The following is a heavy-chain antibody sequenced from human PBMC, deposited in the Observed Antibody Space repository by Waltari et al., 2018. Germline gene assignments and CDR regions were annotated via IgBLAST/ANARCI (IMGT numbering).Heavy chain of an antibody. CDR1: GFTFSSYG. CDR3: AKVQDTDFYYFEN. Sequence: QVQLVESGGGVVQPGRSLRLSCTASGFTFSSYGIHWVRQAPGEGREWVAVISYDERNKFYGDSVQGRFTISRDNSKYTHYLQMHSLRAEDTAVYYCAKVQDTDFYYFENWGQGTLVTVSS. V-gene: IGHV3-30*18. J-gene: IGHJ4*02. CDR2: ISYDERNK. D-gene: IGHD3-3*01.